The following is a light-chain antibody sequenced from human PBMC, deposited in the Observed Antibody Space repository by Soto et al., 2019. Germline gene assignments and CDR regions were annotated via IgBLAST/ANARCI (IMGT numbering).Light chain of an antibody. Sequence: EIVLTQSPGTLSLSPGERATLSCRASQRVGSRYLAWYQQKPGQAPRLVIYGASSRATGIPDRFSGSGSATDFTLTISRLEPEDFAVYFCQQYGNSPWTFGQGTKVEIK. CDR1: QRVGSRY. CDR3: QQYGNSPWT. CDR2: GAS. V-gene: IGKV3-20*01. J-gene: IGKJ2*01.